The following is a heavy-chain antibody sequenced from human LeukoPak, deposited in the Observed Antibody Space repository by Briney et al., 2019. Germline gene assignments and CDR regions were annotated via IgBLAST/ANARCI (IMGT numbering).Heavy chain of an antibody. CDR2: IKQDGSKK. D-gene: IGHD5-24*01. Sequence: GGSLRLSCVASGFPFSSYWMTWVRQAAAKGLEWVANIKQDGSKKSCVDSVKGRFTISRDNAKNSLYLQMNSLRAEDTAIYYCTRVGYIDEGIDYWGQGTLVTVSS. CDR1: GFPFSSYW. CDR3: TRVGYIDEGIDY. V-gene: IGHV3-7*04. J-gene: IGHJ4*02.